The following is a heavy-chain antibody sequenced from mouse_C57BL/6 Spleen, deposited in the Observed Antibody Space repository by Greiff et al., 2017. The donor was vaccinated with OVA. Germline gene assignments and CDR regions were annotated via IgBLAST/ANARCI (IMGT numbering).Heavy chain of an antibody. V-gene: IGHV3-6*01. D-gene: IGHD3-3*01. CDR2: ISYDGSN. Sequence: DVQLQESGPGLVKPSQSLSLTCSVTGYSITSGYYWNWIRQFPGNKLEWMGYISYDGSNNYNPSLKNRISITRDTSKNQFFLKLNSVTTEDTATYYCAREGAGTFAYWGQGTLVTVSA. CDR1: GYSITSGYY. CDR3: AREGAGTFAY. J-gene: IGHJ3*01.